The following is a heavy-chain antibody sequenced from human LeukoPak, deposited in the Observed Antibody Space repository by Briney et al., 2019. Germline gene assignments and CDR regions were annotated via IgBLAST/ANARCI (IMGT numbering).Heavy chain of an antibody. J-gene: IGHJ4*02. CDR2: ISTSSSYI. Sequence: PGGSLRLSCAASGFTFSSYSMNWVRQAPGKGLEWVSSISTSSSYIYYADSVKGRFTISGDNAKNSLYLQMNSLRAEDTAVYYCARFATYGSGTYAFDYWGQGTLVTVSS. V-gene: IGHV3-21*01. D-gene: IGHD3-10*01. CDR3: ARFATYGSGTYAFDY. CDR1: GFTFSSYS.